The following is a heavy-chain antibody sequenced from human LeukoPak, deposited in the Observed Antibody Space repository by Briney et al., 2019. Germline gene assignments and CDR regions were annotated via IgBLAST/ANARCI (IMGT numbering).Heavy chain of an antibody. D-gene: IGHD3-9*01. CDR2: IIPIFGTA. CDR1: GGTFSSYA. J-gene: IGHJ6*03. Sequence: SVKVSCKASGGTFSSYAISWVRQAPGQGLEWMGGIIPIFGTANYAQKFQGGVTITTDESTSTAYMELSSLRSEDTAVYYCASLKGEDYYYYYYMDVWGKGTTVTVSS. CDR3: ASLKGEDYYYYYYMDV. V-gene: IGHV1-69*05.